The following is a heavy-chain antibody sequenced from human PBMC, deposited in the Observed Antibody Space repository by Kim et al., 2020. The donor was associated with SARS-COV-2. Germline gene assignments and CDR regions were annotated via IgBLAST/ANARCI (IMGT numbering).Heavy chain of an antibody. CDR1: GFTFSSYS. CDR3: AREGGEKLNYFDY. CDR2: ISSSSSYI. Sequence: GGSLRLSCAASGFTFSSYSMNWVRQAPGKGLEWVSSISSSSSYIYYADSVKGRFTISRDNAKNSLYLQMNSLRAEDTAVYYCAREGGEKLNYFDYWGQGTLVTVSS. V-gene: IGHV3-21*01. D-gene: IGHD2-21*01. J-gene: IGHJ4*02.